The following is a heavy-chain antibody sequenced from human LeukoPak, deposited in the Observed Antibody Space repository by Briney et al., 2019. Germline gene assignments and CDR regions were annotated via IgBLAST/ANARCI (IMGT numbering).Heavy chain of an antibody. Sequence: GGSLRLSCAASGFTFSSYGMHWVRQAPGKRLEWVAVIWYDGSNKYYADSVKGRFTISRDNSKNTLYLQMNSLRAEDTAVYYCAKDRGQWLGSSVDYWGRGTLVTVSS. J-gene: IGHJ4*02. V-gene: IGHV3-33*06. CDR1: GFTFSSYG. D-gene: IGHD6-19*01. CDR2: IWYDGSNK. CDR3: AKDRGQWLGSSVDY.